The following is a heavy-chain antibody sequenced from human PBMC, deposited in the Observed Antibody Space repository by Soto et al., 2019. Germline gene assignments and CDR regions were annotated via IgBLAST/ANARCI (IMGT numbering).Heavy chain of an antibody. J-gene: IGHJ4*02. Sequence: QITLKESGPTLVKPTQTLTLTCTFSGFSLSTRGVGVGWIRQPPGKALEWLAVIYWDRDDHYRPSLRSMLTITKDTSKNQVVPTMTSMDPVDTATYYCSHSDNPLYYSSGYYFDYWGQGTLVTVSS. D-gene: IGHD3-22*01. V-gene: IGHV2-5*02. CDR1: GFSLSTRGVG. CDR3: SHSDNPLYYSSGYYFDY. CDR2: IYWDRDD.